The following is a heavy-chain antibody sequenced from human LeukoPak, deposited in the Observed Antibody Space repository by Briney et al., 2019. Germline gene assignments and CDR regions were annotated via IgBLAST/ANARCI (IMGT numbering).Heavy chain of an antibody. D-gene: IGHD4-17*01. CDR2: ISGSGGST. CDR3: AKDLSLGDNTDY. Sequence: GGSLRLSCAASGFTFSSYAMSWVRQAPGKGLEWVSAISGSGGSTYYTDSVKGRFTISRDNSKNTLYLQMNSLRAEDTAVYYCAKDLSLGDNTDYWGEPRLLTVAS. J-gene: IGHJ4*02. CDR1: GFTFSSYA. V-gene: IGHV3-23*01.